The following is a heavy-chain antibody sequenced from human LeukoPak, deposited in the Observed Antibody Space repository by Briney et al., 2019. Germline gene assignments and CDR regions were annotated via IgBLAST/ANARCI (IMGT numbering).Heavy chain of an antibody. J-gene: IGHJ6*03. CDR2: INPSGGST. Sequence: EASVKVSCKASGYTFTSYYMHWVRQAPGQGLEWMGIINPSGGSTSYAQKFQGRVTMTRDMSTSTVYMELSSLRSEDTAVYYCARSVGLASSSEYYYYYMDVWGKGTTVTVSS. V-gene: IGHV1-46*01. D-gene: IGHD3-3*02. CDR1: GYTFTSYY. CDR3: ARSVGLASSSEYYYYYMDV.